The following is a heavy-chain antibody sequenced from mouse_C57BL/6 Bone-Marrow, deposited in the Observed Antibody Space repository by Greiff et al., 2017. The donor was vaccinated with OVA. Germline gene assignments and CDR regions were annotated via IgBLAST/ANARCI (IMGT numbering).Heavy chain of an antibody. Sequence: EVQLQQSGPELVKPGASVKMSCKASGYTFTDYNMHWVKQSHGKSLEWIGYINPNNGGTSYNQKFKGKATLTVNKSSSTAYMELRSLTSEDSAVYYCARSPDYDYDDYFDYWGQGTTLTVSS. D-gene: IGHD2-4*01. J-gene: IGHJ2*01. CDR3: ARSPDYDYDDYFDY. CDR2: INPNNGGT. CDR1: GYTFTDYN. V-gene: IGHV1-22*01.